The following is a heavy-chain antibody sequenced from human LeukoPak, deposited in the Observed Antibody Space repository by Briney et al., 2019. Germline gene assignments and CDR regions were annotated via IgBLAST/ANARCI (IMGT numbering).Heavy chain of an antibody. CDR1: GYTFTSYY. D-gene: IGHD1-26*01. J-gene: IGHJ4*02. CDR2: INPSGGST. V-gene: IGHV1-46*01. CDR3: ATDAEVGATNFDY. Sequence: ASVKVSCKASGYTFTSYYMHWVRQAPGQGLEWMGIINPSGGSTSYAQKFQGRVTMTEDTSTDTAYMELSSLRSEDTAVYYCATDAEVGATNFDYWGQGTLVTVSS.